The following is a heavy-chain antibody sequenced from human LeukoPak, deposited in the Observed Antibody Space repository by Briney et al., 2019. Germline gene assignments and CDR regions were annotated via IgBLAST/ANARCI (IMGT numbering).Heavy chain of an antibody. V-gene: IGHV1-18*01. CDR3: ARDEVRYDFWSGYSPDEYYYYGMDV. CDR2: ISAYNGNT. J-gene: IGHJ6*02. D-gene: IGHD3-3*01. CDR1: GYTFTSYG. Sequence: ASVKVSCKASGYTFTSYGISWVRQAPGQGLEWMGWISAYNGNTNYAQKLQGRVTMTTDTSTSTAYMELRSLRSDDTAVYYCARDEVRYDFWSGYSPDEYYYYGMDVWGQGTTVTVSS.